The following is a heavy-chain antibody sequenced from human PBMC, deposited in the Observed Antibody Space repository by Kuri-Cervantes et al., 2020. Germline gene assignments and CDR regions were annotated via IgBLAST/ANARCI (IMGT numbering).Heavy chain of an antibody. J-gene: IGHJ6*03. CDR2: IIPIFGTA. CDR3: ARGPPGRMVQGVIITTPYYYYYYMDV. Sequence: SVKVSCKASGGTFSSYAISWVRQAPGQGLEWMGGIIPIFGTANYAQKFQGRVTITADESTSTAYMELSSLRSEDTAVYYCARGPPGRMVQGVIITTPYYYYYYMDVWGKGTTVTVSS. D-gene: IGHD3-10*01. V-gene: IGHV1-69*13. CDR1: GGTFSSYA.